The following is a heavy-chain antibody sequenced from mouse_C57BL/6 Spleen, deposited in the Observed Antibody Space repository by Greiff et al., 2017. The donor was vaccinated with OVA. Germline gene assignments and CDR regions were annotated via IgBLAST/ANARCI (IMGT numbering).Heavy chain of an antibody. Sequence: QVQLQQPGAELVKPGASVRLSCKASGYTFTSYWMRWVKQRPGQGLEWIGMIHPNSGSTNYNEKFKSKATLTVDKSSSTAYMQLSSLTSEDSAVYYCARDFLDAMDYWGQGTSVTVSS. CDR3: ARDFLDAMDY. CDR2: IHPNSGST. CDR1: GYTFTSYW. J-gene: IGHJ4*01. V-gene: IGHV1-64*01.